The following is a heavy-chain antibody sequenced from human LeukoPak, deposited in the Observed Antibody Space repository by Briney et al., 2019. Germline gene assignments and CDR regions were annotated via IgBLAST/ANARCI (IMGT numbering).Heavy chain of an antibody. J-gene: IGHJ3*02. CDR1: GGSISSSTYY. CDR3: ARGGSIVGATPHDTFDI. D-gene: IGHD1-26*01. CDR2: IYYTGAT. V-gene: IGHV4-39*07. Sequence: SETLSLTCTVSGGSISSSTYYWGWIRQPPGKGLEWIGAIYYTGATYYNPSLRSRVTTSVDTSKNQFSLKLSSVTAADTAVYYCARGGSIVGATPHDTFDIWGQGTMVTVSS.